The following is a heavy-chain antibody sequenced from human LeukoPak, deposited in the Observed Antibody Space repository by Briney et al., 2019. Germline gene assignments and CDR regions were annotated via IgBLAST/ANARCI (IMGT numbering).Heavy chain of an antibody. CDR2: IHTSGST. CDR1: GASINTYY. J-gene: IGHJ4*02. CDR3: ARWSGDYSFDY. D-gene: IGHD3-3*01. Sequence: SETLSLTCTVSGASINTYYWSWIRQPAGKGLEWIGRIHTSGSTNSNPSLKSRVTMSLDTSKNQFSLKLSSVTAADTAVYYCARWSGDYSFDYWGQGTLVTVSS. V-gene: IGHV4-4*07.